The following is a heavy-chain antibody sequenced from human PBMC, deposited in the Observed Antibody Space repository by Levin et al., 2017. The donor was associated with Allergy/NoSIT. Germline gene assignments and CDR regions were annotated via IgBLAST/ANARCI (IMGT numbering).Heavy chain of an antibody. CDR2: ISYHGTNQ. CDR3: AREGNTGDSSGWILDY. V-gene: IGHV3-30*04. Sequence: GGSLRLSCAPSGFTFSSYAMHWVRQAPGKGLEWVAAISYHGTNQYYADSVKGRFTVSRDNSKNTLYMQMNSLRAEDTAVYYCAREGNTGDSSGWILDYWGQGTLVTVSS. D-gene: IGHD6-19*01. CDR1: GFTFSSYA. J-gene: IGHJ4*02.